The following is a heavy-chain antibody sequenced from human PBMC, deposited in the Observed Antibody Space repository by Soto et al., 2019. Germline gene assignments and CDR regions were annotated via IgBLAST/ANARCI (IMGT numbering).Heavy chain of an antibody. CDR3: ARDTTTVVTSAYNWFDP. Sequence: ASVKVSCKASGGTFSSYAISWVRQAPGQGLEWMGGIIPIFGTANYAQKFQGRVTITADESTSTAYMELSSLRSEDTAVYYCARDTTTVVTSAYNWFDPWGQGTLVTVSS. D-gene: IGHD4-17*01. J-gene: IGHJ5*02. CDR1: GGTFSSYA. V-gene: IGHV1-69*13. CDR2: IIPIFGTA.